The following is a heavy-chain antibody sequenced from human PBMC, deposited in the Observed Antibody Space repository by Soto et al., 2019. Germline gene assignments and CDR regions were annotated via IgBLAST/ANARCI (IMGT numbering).Heavy chain of an antibody. V-gene: IGHV4-59*01. CDR2: IYYSGST. J-gene: IGHJ5*02. CDR1: GGSISSYY. Sequence: PSETLSLTCTGSGGSISSYYWSWIRQPPGKGLEWIGYIYYSGSTNYNPSLESRVTISVDTSKNQFSLKLSSVTAADTAVYYCARSEGYYYGSGSYWFDPWGQGTLVTVSS. D-gene: IGHD3-10*01. CDR3: ARSEGYYYGSGSYWFDP.